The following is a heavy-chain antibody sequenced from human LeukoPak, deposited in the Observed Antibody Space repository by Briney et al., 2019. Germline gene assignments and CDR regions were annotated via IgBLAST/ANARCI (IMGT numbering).Heavy chain of an antibody. CDR1: GFTFSDYN. Sequence: GGSLRLSCVASGFTFSDYNMNWVRQAPGKGLEWVSYITSSSTAIYYPDSVKGRFTISRDNAKKSLYLQMNSLRDEDTAVYYCARGRAYALDIWGQGTMVTVSS. V-gene: IGHV3-48*02. J-gene: IGHJ3*02. CDR2: ITSSSTAI. CDR3: ARGRAYALDI.